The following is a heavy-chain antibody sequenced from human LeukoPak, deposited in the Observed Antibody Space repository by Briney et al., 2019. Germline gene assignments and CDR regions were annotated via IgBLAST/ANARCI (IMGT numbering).Heavy chain of an antibody. D-gene: IGHD2-2*02. CDR3: ARNPPYCASTSCYNDY. V-gene: IGHV1-2*02. Sequence: ASVKVSCKASGYTFTIYYMHWVRQAPGQGLEWMGWINPNSGATSYAQRFQGRVTMTRDTSISTAYMELSGLTSDDTAVYYCARNPPYCASTSCYNDYWGQGTLVTVSS. J-gene: IGHJ4*02. CDR1: GYTFTIYY. CDR2: INPNSGAT.